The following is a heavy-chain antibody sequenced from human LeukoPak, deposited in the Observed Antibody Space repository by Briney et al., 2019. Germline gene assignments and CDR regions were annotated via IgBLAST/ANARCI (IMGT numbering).Heavy chain of an antibody. CDR2: ISGSGGST. V-gene: IGHV3-23*01. CDR3: AKVPGGWRNDAFDI. Sequence: PGGSLRLSCAASGVTFSSYAMSWVRQAPRKGLEWVSAISGSGGSTYYADSVKGRFTISRDNSKNTVYLQMNSLRAEDTAVYYCAKVPGGWRNDAFDIWGQGTMVTVSS. J-gene: IGHJ3*02. D-gene: IGHD6-19*01. CDR1: GVTFSSYA.